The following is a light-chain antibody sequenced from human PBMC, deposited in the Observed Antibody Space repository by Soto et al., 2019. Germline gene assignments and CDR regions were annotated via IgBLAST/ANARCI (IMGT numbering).Light chain of an antibody. CDR2: ATS. V-gene: IGKV1-9*01. Sequence: IQLTQSPSSLSAAVGDRVTITCRASQGFNIHLAWYQQKPGKAPKLLIFATSLLQTVVPSRFSGSGSGTNFRLTISSLQPEDVATYHCLQLNDYPLTFGGGTKVEIK. CDR1: QGFNIH. J-gene: IGKJ4*01. CDR3: LQLNDYPLT.